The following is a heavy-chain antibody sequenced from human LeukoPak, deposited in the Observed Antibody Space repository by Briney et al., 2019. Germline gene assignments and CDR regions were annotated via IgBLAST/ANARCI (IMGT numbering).Heavy chain of an antibody. CDR3: AGVFGDFQH. J-gene: IGHJ1*01. D-gene: IGHD3-16*01. V-gene: IGHV4-59*08. Sequence: AETLSLTCTVSGGSISSYYWIWIRQPPGEGLEWIGYIYYSGSTNYNPSLKSRVTISVDTSKNQVSLKLSSVTAADTAVYYCAGVFGDFQHWGQGTLVTVSS. CDR2: IYYSGST. CDR1: GGSISSYY.